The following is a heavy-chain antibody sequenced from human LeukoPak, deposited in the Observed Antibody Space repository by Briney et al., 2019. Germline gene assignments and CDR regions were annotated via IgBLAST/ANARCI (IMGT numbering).Heavy chain of an antibody. V-gene: IGHV3-30*18. CDR2: ISYDGSNK. J-gene: IGHJ5*02. D-gene: IGHD6-19*01. CDR3: AKDQGYSSGWYGAQEFDP. Sequence: GGSLRLSCAASGFTFSGYGMHWVRQAPGKGLEWVAVISYDGSNKYYADSVKGRFTISRDNSKNTLYLQMNSLRAEDTAVYYCAKDQGYSSGWYGAQEFDPWGQGTLVTVSS. CDR1: GFTFSGYG.